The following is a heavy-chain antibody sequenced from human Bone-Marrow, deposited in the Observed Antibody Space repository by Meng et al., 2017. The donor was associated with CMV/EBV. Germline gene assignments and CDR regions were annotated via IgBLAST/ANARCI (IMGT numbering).Heavy chain of an antibody. CDR2: ISSSSSYI. J-gene: IGHJ4*02. Sequence: GESLKISCAASGFTFSSYSMNWVRQAPGKGLEWVSSISSSSSYIYYADSVKGRFTISRDNAKNSLYLQMNSLRAEDTAVYYCAREGDYYDNSGYYDYWGQGTLVTVSS. D-gene: IGHD3-22*01. CDR1: GFTFSSYS. CDR3: AREGDYYDNSGYYDY. V-gene: IGHV3-21*01.